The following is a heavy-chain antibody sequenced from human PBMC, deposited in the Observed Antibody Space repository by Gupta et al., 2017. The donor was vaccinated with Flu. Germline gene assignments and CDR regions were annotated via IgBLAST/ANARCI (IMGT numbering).Heavy chain of an antibody. J-gene: IGHJ5*02. CDR1: GYTFTDSF. D-gene: IGHD3-3*01. Sequence: ASGYTFTDSFIHWVRLAPGQGLEWVGNINPNTGGTKLPPKFAGRLTLTSETSISTAFMDLSSLTSDDTAIYDGARVRGVDNTRCDPWGQGTLITVSS. V-gene: IGHV1-2*02. CDR3: ARVRGVDNTRCDP. CDR2: INPNTGGT.